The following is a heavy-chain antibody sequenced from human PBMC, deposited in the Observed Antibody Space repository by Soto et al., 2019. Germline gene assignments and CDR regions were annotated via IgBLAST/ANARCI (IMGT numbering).Heavy chain of an antibody. CDR2: INHSGST. Sequence: QVQLQQWGAGLLKPSETLSLTCAVYGGSFCGYYWSWIRQPPGKGLEWIGEINHSGSTNYNPSLKSRVTISVDTSKNQFSLKLSSVTAADTAVNYCARGWSGWRVWLDYWGQGTLVTVSS. D-gene: IGHD6-19*01. J-gene: IGHJ4*02. V-gene: IGHV4-34*01. CDR1: GGSFCGYY. CDR3: ARGWSGWRVWLDY.